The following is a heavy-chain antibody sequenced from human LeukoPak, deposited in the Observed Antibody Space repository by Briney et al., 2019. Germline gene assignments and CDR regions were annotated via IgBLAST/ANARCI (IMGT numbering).Heavy chain of an antibody. D-gene: IGHD6-19*01. Sequence: GGSLRLSCAASGFTFSSYWMYWVRQAPGKGLVWVSRINTDGSYTNYADSVKGRFTISRDNAKNMLYLQMNSLRAEDTAVYYCAALYSSGWYRYYYYGMDVWGQGTTVTVSS. CDR1: GFTFSSYW. CDR3: AALYSSGWYRYYYYGMDV. J-gene: IGHJ6*02. V-gene: IGHV3-74*01. CDR2: INTDGSYT.